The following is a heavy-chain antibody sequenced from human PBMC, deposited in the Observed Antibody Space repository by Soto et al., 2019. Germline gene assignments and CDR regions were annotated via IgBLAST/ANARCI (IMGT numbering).Heavy chain of an antibody. CDR1: GYIFTSYG. D-gene: IGHD4-17*01. Sequence: QAHLVQSGPEVKKPGASVKVSCKGSGYIFTSYGIAWVRQAPGQGLEWMGWISAHNGNTEYAQKFQGRVTVTRDTSTSTDYLELRSLRSDDTALYYCARGRYGDSWGQGTLVTVS. CDR2: ISAHNGNT. V-gene: IGHV1-18*01. J-gene: IGHJ4*02. CDR3: ARGRYGDS.